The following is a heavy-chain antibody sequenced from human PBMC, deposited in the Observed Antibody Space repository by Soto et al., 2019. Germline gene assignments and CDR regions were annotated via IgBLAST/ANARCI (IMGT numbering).Heavy chain of an antibody. CDR3: AREENSRGWSGFRAVGRGYWYFDL. V-gene: IGHV1-69*01. CDR2: IIPIFGTA. D-gene: IGHD6-19*01. J-gene: IGHJ2*01. Sequence: QVQLVQSGAKVKKPGSSEKVSCKASGGTFSSYAISWVRQAPGQGLEWMGGIIPIFGTANYAQKFQGRVTIPADESTSTAYMELSSLRADGTAVYYCAREENSRGWSGFRAVGRGYWYFDLWGRGTLVTVSS. CDR1: GGTFSSYA.